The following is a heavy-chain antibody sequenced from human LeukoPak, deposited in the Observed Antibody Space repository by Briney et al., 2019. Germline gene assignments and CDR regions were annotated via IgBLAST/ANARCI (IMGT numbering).Heavy chain of an antibody. J-gene: IGHJ3*02. Sequence: KPSETLSLTCIVSGGSISSCYWSWIRQPPGKGLEWIGYIYYTGSTNYNPSLKSRVTISVDTFKNQLSLKLRSVTAADTAVYYCARQDSGTYLNPLDIWGQGTVVTVSS. CDR1: GGSISSCY. D-gene: IGHD1-26*01. V-gene: IGHV4-59*08. CDR3: ARQDSGTYLNPLDI. CDR2: IYYTGST.